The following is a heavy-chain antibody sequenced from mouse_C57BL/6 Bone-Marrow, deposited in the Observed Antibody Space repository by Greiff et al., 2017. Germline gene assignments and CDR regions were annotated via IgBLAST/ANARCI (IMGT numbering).Heavy chain of an antibody. Sequence: VQLQQSGPELVKPGASVKISCKASGYTFTDYYMNWVKQSHGKSLEWIGDINPNNGGTSYNQKFKGKATLTADKSSSTAYMELRSLTSEDSAVYYCAGGTAQASLAYWGQGTLVTVSA. J-gene: IGHJ3*01. CDR3: AGGTAQASLAY. CDR2: INPNNGGT. D-gene: IGHD3-2*02. CDR1: GYTFTDYY. V-gene: IGHV1-26*01.